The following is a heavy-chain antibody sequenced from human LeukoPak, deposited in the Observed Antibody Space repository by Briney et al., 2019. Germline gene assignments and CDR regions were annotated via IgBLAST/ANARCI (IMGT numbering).Heavy chain of an antibody. CDR1: GFTFNNYD. CDR2: IGTAGDT. J-gene: IGHJ2*01. CDR3: ARVGDHFHWNLDL. D-gene: IGHD5-24*01. Sequence: PGGSLRLSCAASGFTFNNYDMHWVRQGTGKGLEWISGIGTAGDTYHVDSVKGRFTISRDTSKNTLSLQMNSLRAEDTAVYFCARVGDHFHWNLDLWGRGTLVTVSS. V-gene: IGHV3-13*01.